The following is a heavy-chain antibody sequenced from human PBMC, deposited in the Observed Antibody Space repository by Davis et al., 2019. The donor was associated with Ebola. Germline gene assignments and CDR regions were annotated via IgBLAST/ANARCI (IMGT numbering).Heavy chain of an antibody. Sequence: PGGSLRLSCAASGFTFNNFAMTWVRQAPGKGLEWVSSIHSVGGSLYADSVKGRFTVSRDNSGNTLYLQMNSLRVDDTATYYCAKDQSPRNGIFDPFNIWGQGTMVSVSS. J-gene: IGHJ3*02. D-gene: IGHD3-3*01. CDR2: IHSVGGS. CDR3: AKDQSPRNGIFDPFNI. V-gene: IGHV3-23*01. CDR1: GFTFNNFA.